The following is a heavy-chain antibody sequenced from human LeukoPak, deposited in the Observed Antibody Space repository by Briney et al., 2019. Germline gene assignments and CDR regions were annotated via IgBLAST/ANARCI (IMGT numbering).Heavy chain of an antibody. D-gene: IGHD3-22*01. J-gene: IGHJ3*02. V-gene: IGHV4-4*07. CDR1: GGSISSYY. CDR2: IYTSGST. Sequence: SETLSLTCTVSGGSISSYYWSWIRQPAGKGLEWIGRIYTSGSTNYNPSLKSRVTMSVDTSKNQFSLKLSSVTAADTAVYYCARGGDYYDSGAFDIWGQGTMVTVSS. CDR3: ARGGDYYDSGAFDI.